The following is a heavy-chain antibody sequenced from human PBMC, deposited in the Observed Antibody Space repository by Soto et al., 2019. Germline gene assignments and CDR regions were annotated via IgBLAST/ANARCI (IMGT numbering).Heavy chain of an antibody. CDR3: ARRTQWLVRIWDY. CDR1: GGSISSSSYY. CDR2: IYYSGST. J-gene: IGHJ4*02. V-gene: IGHV4-39*01. D-gene: IGHD6-19*01. Sequence: SETLSLTCTVSGGSISSSSYYWGWIRQPPGKGLEWIGSIYYSGSTYYNPSLKSRVTISVDTSKNQFSLKLSSVTAADTAVYYCARRTQWLVRIWDYWGQGTLVTVSS.